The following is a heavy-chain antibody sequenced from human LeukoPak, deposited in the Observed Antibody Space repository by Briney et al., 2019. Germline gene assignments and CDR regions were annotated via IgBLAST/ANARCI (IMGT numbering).Heavy chain of an antibody. CDR1: GFTFSSYA. CDR2: INGSGGST. V-gene: IGHV3-23*01. Sequence: GGSLRLSCAASGFTFSSYAMSWVRQAPGKGLEWVSAINGSGGSTYYADSVKGRFTISRDNAKNSLYLQMNSLRAEDTAVYYCARLAYYGSGSYIFDYWGQGTLVTVSS. CDR3: ARLAYYGSGSYIFDY. D-gene: IGHD3-10*01. J-gene: IGHJ4*02.